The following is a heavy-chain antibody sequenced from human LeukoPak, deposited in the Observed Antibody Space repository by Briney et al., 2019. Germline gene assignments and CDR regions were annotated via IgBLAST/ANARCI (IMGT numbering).Heavy chain of an antibody. D-gene: IGHD5-12*01. CDR2: ISASNLNT. J-gene: IGHJ4*02. V-gene: IGHV1-18*01. Sequence: ASVTVSFTSSVYTFTIYGISWVRQAPGQGGEGMVCISASNLNTNYAQKLQGTVTMTTDTSTSTAYMELRSLRSDDTAVYYCARGYVAWHLLDYWGQGTLVTVSS. CDR1: VYTFTIYG. CDR3: ARGYVAWHLLDY.